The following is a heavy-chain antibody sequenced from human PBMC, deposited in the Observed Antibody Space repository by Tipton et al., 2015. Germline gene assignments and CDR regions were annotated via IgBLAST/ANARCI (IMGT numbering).Heavy chain of an antibody. Sequence: SLRLSCAASGFTFSSNWMHWVRQAPGKGLVWVSRINSDGSGTSYADSVKGRFTISRDNAKNTLYLQMSSLRAEDTAVYYCARDKRVGYCSSTSCPRGFDYWGQGTLVTVSS. D-gene: IGHD2-2*01. J-gene: IGHJ4*02. CDR1: GFTFSSNW. CDR2: INSDGSGT. CDR3: ARDKRVGYCSSTSCPRGFDY. V-gene: IGHV3-74*01.